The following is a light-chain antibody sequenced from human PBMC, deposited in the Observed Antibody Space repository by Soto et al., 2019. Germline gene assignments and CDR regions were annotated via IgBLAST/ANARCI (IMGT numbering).Light chain of an antibody. CDR3: AAWDGSLNGVV. CDR2: SSN. V-gene: IGLV1-44*01. J-gene: IGLJ3*02. Sequence: QSVLTQPPSASGTPGQRVTISCSGSNSNIGSNTVNWYQQFPGAAPKLLVYSSNLRPSGVPDRFSGSKSGTSASLAISGLQSEDESDYYCAAWDGSLNGVVFGGGTKVTGL. CDR1: NSNIGSNT.